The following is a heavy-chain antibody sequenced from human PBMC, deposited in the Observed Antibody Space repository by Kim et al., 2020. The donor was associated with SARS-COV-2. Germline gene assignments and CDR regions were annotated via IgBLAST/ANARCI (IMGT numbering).Heavy chain of an antibody. CDR3: ARGEWGGSYQQRFDP. V-gene: IGHV1-18*01. Sequence: ASVKVSCKASGYTFTSYGISWVRQAPGQGLEWMGWISAYNGNTNYAQKLQGRVTMTTDTSTSTAYMELRSLRSDDTAVYYCARGEWGGSYQQRFDPWGQGTLVTVSS. D-gene: IGHD1-26*01. J-gene: IGHJ5*02. CDR2: ISAYNGNT. CDR1: GYTFTSYG.